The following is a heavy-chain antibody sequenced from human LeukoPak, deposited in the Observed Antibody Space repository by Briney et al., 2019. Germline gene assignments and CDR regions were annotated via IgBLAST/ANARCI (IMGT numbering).Heavy chain of an antibody. D-gene: IGHD6-6*01. CDR1: GFSISGYA. Sequence: GGSLRLSCAASGFSISGYAMSWVRQAPGKGLEWVSGINSNGNTYNSDSVKGRFTISRDNSKNTLYLQMNSLRVEDTAVYYWAKDQVGWTSSRFDPWGQGTVVTVSS. J-gene: IGHJ5*02. V-gene: IGHV3-23*01. CDR3: AKDQVGWTSSRFDP. CDR2: INSNGNT.